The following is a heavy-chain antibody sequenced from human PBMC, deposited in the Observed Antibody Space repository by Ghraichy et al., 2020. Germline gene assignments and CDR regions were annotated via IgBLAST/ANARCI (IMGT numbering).Heavy chain of an antibody. V-gene: IGHV4-59*01. CDR1: GGSISSYY. CDR2: IYYSGST. Sequence: SETLSLTCTVSGGSISSYYWSWIRQPPGKGLEWIGYIYYSGSTNYNPSLKSRVTISVDTSKNQFSLKLSSVTAADTAVYYCARDHYYDSSGYGGYNWFDPWGQGTLVTVSS. CDR3: ARDHYYDSSGYGGYNWFDP. J-gene: IGHJ5*02. D-gene: IGHD3-22*01.